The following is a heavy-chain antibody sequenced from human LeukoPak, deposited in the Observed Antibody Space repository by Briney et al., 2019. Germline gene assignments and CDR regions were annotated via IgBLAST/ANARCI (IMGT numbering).Heavy chain of an antibody. Sequence: SVKVSCKASGVTFSSYAISWVRQAPGQGLEWVGRVIPIFGTANYAQKFQGRVTITTEESTSTAYMELNSLRSEDTAVYYCARKGSLAYFDYWGQGTLVTVSS. V-gene: IGHV1-69*05. CDR1: GVTFSSYA. CDR3: ARKGSLAYFDY. CDR2: VIPIFGTA. D-gene: IGHD3-10*01. J-gene: IGHJ4*02.